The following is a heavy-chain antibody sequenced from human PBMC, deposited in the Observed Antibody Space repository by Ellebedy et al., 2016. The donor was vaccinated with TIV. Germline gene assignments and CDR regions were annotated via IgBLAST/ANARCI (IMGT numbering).Heavy chain of an antibody. J-gene: IGHJ4*02. Sequence: GESLKISXAASGFTFSSYAMSWVRQAPGKGLEWVSAISGSGGSTYYADSVKGRFTISRDNSKNTLYLQMNSLRAEDTAVYYCAKDLGYYDSSGRLDYWGQGTLVTVSS. D-gene: IGHD3-22*01. V-gene: IGHV3-23*01. CDR1: GFTFSSYA. CDR2: ISGSGGST. CDR3: AKDLGYYDSSGRLDY.